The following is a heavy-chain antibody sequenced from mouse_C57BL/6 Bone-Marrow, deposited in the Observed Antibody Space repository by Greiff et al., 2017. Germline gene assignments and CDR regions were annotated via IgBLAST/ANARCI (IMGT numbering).Heavy chain of an antibody. Sequence: QVQLQQPGTELVKPGASVKLSCKASGYTFTSYWMHWVKQRPGQGLEWIGNINPSNGGTNYNEKFKSKATLTVDKSSSTAYMQLSSLTSEDSAVYYGAREGLTGSPWFAYWGQGTLVTVSA. D-gene: IGHD4-1*01. CDR2: INPSNGGT. CDR3: AREGLTGSPWFAY. J-gene: IGHJ3*01. V-gene: IGHV1-53*01. CDR1: GYTFTSYW.